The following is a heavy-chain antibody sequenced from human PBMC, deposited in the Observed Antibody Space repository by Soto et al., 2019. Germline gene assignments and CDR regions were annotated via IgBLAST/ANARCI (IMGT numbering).Heavy chain of an antibody. D-gene: IGHD3-22*01. Sequence: EVQLLESGGGLVQPGGSLRLSCAASGFTFNIYAMSWVRQAPGKGLEWVSAISGSGGGTYYADSVEGRFTISRDNSNNALDRQMSSLRAADTAVYYCAKCGYDSSGRLLRSFQHWGQGTLVTVSS. J-gene: IGHJ1*01. CDR2: ISGSGGGT. CDR3: AKCGYDSSGRLLRSFQH. V-gene: IGHV3-23*01. CDR1: GFTFNIYA.